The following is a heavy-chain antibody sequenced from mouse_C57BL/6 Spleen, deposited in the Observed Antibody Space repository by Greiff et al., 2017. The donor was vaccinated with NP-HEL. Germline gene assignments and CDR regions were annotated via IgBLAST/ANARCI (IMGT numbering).Heavy chain of an antibody. V-gene: IGHV1-78*01. Sequence: VKLQESDAELVKPGASVKISCKVSGYTFTDHTIHWMKQRPEQGLEWIGYIYPRDGSTKYNEKFKGKATLTADKSSSTAYMQLNSLTSEDSAVYFCARSQNSNYLYYYAMDYWGQGTSVTVSS. CDR1: GYTFTDHT. D-gene: IGHD2-5*01. CDR2: IYPRDGST. CDR3: ARSQNSNYLYYYAMDY. J-gene: IGHJ4*01.